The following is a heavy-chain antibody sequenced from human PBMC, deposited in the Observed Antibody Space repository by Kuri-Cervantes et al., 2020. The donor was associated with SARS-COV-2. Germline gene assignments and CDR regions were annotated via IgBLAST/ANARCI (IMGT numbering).Heavy chain of an antibody. CDR2: IIPIFGTT. CDR3: ASAPYYDFLTGHFSSEVLYGMDG. D-gene: IGHD3-9*01. V-gene: IGHV1-69*13. J-gene: IGHJ6*02. Sequence: SVKVSGKASGGTFSSDGINWVRQAPGQGLEWVGGIIPIFGTTNTAQRFQGRVRITADESTRTAHMELSSLRSEDTAVYYCASAPYYDFLTGHFSSEVLYGMDGWGQGTTVTVSS. CDR1: GGTFSSDG.